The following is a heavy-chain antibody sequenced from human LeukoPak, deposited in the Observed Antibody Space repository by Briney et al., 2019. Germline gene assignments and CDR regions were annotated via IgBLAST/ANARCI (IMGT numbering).Heavy chain of an antibody. V-gene: IGHV5-51*01. CDR2: IYPGDSDT. CDR1: GYSFTSYW. CDR3: ARHIVPRFPPDYGDYVGYFDY. J-gene: IGHJ4*02. Sequence: GESLKISCKGSGYSFTSYWIGWVRQMPGKGLEWMRIIYPGDSDTRYSPSFQGQVTISADKSISTAYLQWSSLKASDTTMYYYARHIVPRFPPDYGDYVGYFDYWGQGTLVTVSS. D-gene: IGHD4-17*01.